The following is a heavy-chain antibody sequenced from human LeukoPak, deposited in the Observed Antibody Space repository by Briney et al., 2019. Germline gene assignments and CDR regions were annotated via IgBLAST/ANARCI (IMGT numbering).Heavy chain of an antibody. J-gene: IGHJ5*02. V-gene: IGHV1-8*01. CDR1: GYSFTSSD. D-gene: IGHD6-6*01. CDR2: MNPNSANT. Sequence: ASVMLSCKASGYSFTSSDINWVRQASGQGLEWMGWMNPNSANTAYAQKFQGRVTMTRNTSISTVYMELSSLRSEDTAVYYCARGRGAYSSSSRPDWFDPWGQGTLVTVSS. CDR3: ARGRGAYSSSSRPDWFDP.